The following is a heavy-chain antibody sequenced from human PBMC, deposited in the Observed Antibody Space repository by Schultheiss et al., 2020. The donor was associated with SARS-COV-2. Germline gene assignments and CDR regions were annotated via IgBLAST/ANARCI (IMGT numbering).Heavy chain of an antibody. D-gene: IGHD3-16*01. V-gene: IGHV3-11*06. CDR3: ARDVGDQPYYYYGMDV. J-gene: IGHJ6*02. Sequence: GGSLRLSCAASGFTFSDYYMSWIRQAPGKGLEWVSYISSSSSYTKYADSVKGRFTISRDNAKNSLYLQMNSLRAEDTAVYYCARDVGDQPYYYYGMDVWGQGTTVTVSS. CDR1: GFTFSDYY. CDR2: ISSSSSYT.